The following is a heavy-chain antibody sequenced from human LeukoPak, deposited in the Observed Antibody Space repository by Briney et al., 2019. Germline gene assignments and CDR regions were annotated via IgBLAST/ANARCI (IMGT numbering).Heavy chain of an antibody. CDR3: AKDRRPKRGYCSGGSCYVPDYFDY. V-gene: IGHV3-30*04. J-gene: IGHJ4*02. Sequence: GGSLRLSCAASGFTFSSYSMHWVRQAPGKGLEWVAVIASDSSIKYYADSVKGRFTISRDNFKNTLYLQLNSLRAEDTAVYYCAKDRRPKRGYCSGGSCYVPDYFDYWGQGTLVTVSS. CDR2: IASDSSIK. D-gene: IGHD2-15*01. CDR1: GFTFSSYS.